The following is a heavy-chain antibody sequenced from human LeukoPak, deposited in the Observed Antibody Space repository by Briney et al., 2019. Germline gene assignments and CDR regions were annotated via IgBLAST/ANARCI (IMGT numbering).Heavy chain of an antibody. CDR1: GGSISSYY. CDR2: IYTSGST. Sequence: SETLSLTCTVSGGSISSYYWSWIRQPPGKGLEWIGYIYTSGSTNYNPSLKSRVTISADTSKNQFSLKLSSVTAADTAVYYCARLPRVVPAATVHYYYMDVWGKGTTVTVSS. CDR3: ARLPRVVPAATVHYYYMDV. D-gene: IGHD2-2*01. J-gene: IGHJ6*03. V-gene: IGHV4-4*09.